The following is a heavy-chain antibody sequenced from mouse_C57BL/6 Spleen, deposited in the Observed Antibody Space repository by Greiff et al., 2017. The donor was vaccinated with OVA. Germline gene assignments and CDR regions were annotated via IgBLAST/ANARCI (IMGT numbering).Heavy chain of an antibody. J-gene: IGHJ4*01. Sequence: EVKLMESEGGLVQPGSSMKLSCTASGFTFSDYYMAWVRQVPEKGLEWVANINYDGSSTYYLDSLKSRFIISRDNAKNILYLQMSSLKSEDTATYYCARDGGAMDYWGQGTSVTVSS. CDR1: GFTFSDYY. V-gene: IGHV5-16*01. CDR2: INYDGSST. CDR3: ARDGGAMDY.